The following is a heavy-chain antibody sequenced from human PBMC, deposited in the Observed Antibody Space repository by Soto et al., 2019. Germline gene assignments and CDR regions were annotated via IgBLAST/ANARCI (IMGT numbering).Heavy chain of an antibody. CDR1: GGSISSGGYY. V-gene: IGHV4-31*03. J-gene: IGHJ6*02. Sequence: NPSETLSLTCTVSGGSISSGGYYWSWIRQHPGKGLEWIGYIYYSGSTYYNPSLKSRVTISVDTSKNQFSLKLSSVTAADTAVYYCARDRACGVYCTNGVCYGAYYYYGMDVWGQGTTVTVSS. CDR2: IYYSGST. CDR3: ARDRACGVYCTNGVCYGAYYYYGMDV. D-gene: IGHD2-8*01.